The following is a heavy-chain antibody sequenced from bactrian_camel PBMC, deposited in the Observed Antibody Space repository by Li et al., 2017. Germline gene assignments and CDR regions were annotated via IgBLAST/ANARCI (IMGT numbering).Heavy chain of an antibody. V-gene: IGHV3S31*01. CDR2: INSGGGIT. D-gene: IGHD6*01. Sequence: VQLVESGGGLVQPGGSLRLSCAASGFIFSVATMSWVRQAPGKGLEWVSGINSGGGITDYADSVKGRFTISRDNAKNTLYLQLNSLKTEDTGMYYCASDLSSSYIPFNGGSWYPQRRDFRYWGQGTQVTVS. CDR3: ASDLSSSYIPFNGGSWYPQRRDFRY. J-gene: IGHJ6*01. CDR1: GFIFSVAT.